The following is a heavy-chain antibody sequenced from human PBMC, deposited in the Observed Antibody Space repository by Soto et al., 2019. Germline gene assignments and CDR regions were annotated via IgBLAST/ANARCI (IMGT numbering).Heavy chain of an antibody. CDR2: ISHDGITK. Sequence: QVQLVESGGGVVQPGRSLRLSCAASGFTFSDHGMHWVRQVPDKGLEWVAVISHDGITKYYADSLKGRFTISRDNSNNTVFLQMNGLRAEDKAVYYCTKDREDTALSFYYWGQGTLVTVSS. CDR1: GFTFSDHG. J-gene: IGHJ4*02. CDR3: TKDREDTALSFYY. D-gene: IGHD5-18*01. V-gene: IGHV3-30*18.